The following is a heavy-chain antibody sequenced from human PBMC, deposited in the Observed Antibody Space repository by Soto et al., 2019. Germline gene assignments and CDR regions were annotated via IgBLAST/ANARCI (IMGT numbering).Heavy chain of an antibody. Sequence: GGSLRLSCAASGFTISNNYMSWVRQAPGKGLEWVSLIFRDENKHYADSVKGRFTISRDNSKNTVYLQMNSLRADDTAVYYCARDYYGSGSGAFDMWGQGTVVTVSS. D-gene: IGHD3-10*01. CDR1: GFTISNNY. J-gene: IGHJ3*02. CDR3: ARDYYGSGSGAFDM. V-gene: IGHV3-66*01. CDR2: IFRDENK.